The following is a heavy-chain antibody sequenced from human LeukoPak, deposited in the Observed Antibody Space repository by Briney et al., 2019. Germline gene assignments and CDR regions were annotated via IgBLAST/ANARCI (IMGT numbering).Heavy chain of an antibody. CDR2: VKSDGTAA. CDR1: GFTFSSHL. CDR3: AKDLLVGATGDLYDY. D-gene: IGHD1-26*01. Sequence: PGGSLRLSCAASGFTFSSHLMHWVRQAQGTGLVWVSSVKSDGTAANYADSVKGRFTTSRDNSKNTLYLQMNSLRAEDTAVYYCAKDLLVGATGDLYDYWGQGTLVTVSS. V-gene: IGHV3-74*01. J-gene: IGHJ4*02.